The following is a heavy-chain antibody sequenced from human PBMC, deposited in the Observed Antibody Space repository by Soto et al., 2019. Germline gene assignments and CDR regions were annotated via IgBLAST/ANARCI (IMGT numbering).Heavy chain of an antibody. CDR1: GYTFTGYY. CDR2: INPNSGGT. Sequence: VKVSCKASGYTFTGYYMHWVRQAPGQGLEWMGWINPNSGGTNYARKFQGWVTMTRDTSISTAYMELSRLRSDDTAVYYCARGTYGSGSYYPERGSYYYGMDVWGQGTTVTVSS. D-gene: IGHD3-10*01. CDR3: ARGTYGSGSYYPERGSYYYGMDV. V-gene: IGHV1-2*04. J-gene: IGHJ6*02.